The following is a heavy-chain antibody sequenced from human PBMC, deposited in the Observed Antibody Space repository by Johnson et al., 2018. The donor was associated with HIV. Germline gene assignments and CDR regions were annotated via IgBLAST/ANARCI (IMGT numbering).Heavy chain of an antibody. D-gene: IGHD2-21*02. CDR1: GFTFSDYY. CDR2: ISSSGSTI. Sequence: QVQLVESGGGLVKPGGSLRLSCAASGFTFSDYYMSWIRQAPGKGLEWVSYISSSGSTIYYADSVKGRFTISRDNSKNTLYLQMNSLGAEDTAVFYCARLSEHIVVVTAWADAFDIWGQGTMVTVSS. V-gene: IGHV3-11*04. CDR3: ARLSEHIVVVTAWADAFDI. J-gene: IGHJ3*02.